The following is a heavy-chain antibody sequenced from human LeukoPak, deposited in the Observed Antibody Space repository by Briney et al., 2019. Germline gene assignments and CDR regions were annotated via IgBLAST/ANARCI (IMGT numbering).Heavy chain of an antibody. V-gene: IGHV3-49*03. D-gene: IGHD6-19*01. CDR1: GFTFGDYA. CDR2: IRSKAYGGTT. J-gene: IGHJ4*02. CDR3: TSRRIGRRWLVIDY. Sequence: GGSLRLSCTASGFTFGDYAMSWFRQAPGKGLEWVGFIRSKAYGGTTEYAASVKGRFTISRDDSKSIAYLQMNSLKTEDTAVYYCTSRRIGRRWLVIDYWGQGTLVTVSS.